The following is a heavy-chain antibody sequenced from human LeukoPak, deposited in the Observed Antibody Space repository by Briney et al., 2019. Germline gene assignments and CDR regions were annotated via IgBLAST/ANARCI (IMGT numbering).Heavy chain of an antibody. Sequence: PSETLSLTCTVSGVSIYSSSYYWGWIRQPPGKGLEWIGSIYYSGSTNYNPSLKSRVTISVDTSKNQFSLKLSSMTAADTAVYYCASTVGWLQFGLAIYHWGQGTLVTVSS. V-gene: IGHV4-39*07. CDR3: ASTVGWLQFGLAIYH. CDR1: GVSIYSSSYY. J-gene: IGHJ5*02. CDR2: IYYSGST. D-gene: IGHD5-24*01.